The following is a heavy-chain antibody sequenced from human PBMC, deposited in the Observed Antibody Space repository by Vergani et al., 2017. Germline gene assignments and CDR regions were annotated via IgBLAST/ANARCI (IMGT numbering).Heavy chain of an antibody. D-gene: IGHD1-26*01. CDR1: GGTFSSYA. CDR2: IIPILGIA. J-gene: IGHJ5*02. V-gene: IGHV1-69*04. CDR3: AGEWELLGWFDP. Sequence: QVQLVQSGAEVKKPGSSVKVSCKASGGTFSSYAISWVRQAPGQGLEWMGRIIPILGIANYAQKFQGRVTITADKSTSTAYMELSSLRSEDTAGYYCAGEWELLGWFDPWGQGTLVTVSS.